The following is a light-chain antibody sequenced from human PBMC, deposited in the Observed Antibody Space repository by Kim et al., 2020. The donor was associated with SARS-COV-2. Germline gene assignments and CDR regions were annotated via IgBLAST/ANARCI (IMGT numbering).Light chain of an antibody. CDR2: DAS. Sequence: EIVLTQSPGTLSMSPGERATLSCRASQTVGSDYLAWYQQKPGRAPTLLIYDASSRATGIPDRFSGSGSGTDFTLTISRLEPEDFAVYYCQQYGDAPRTFGQGTKVEIK. CDR3: QQYGDAPRT. V-gene: IGKV3-20*01. CDR1: QTVGSDY. J-gene: IGKJ1*01.